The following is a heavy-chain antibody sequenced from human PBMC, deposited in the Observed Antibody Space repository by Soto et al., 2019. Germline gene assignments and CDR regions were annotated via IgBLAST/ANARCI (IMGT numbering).Heavy chain of an antibody. CDR1: GASISSSY. CDR3: ARGYYDSNGQSNTFDI. J-gene: IGHJ3*02. V-gene: IGHV4-59*01. D-gene: IGHD3-22*01. CDR2: VYYTGST. Sequence: SETLSLTCTVSGASISSSYWSWIRQSPGKGLEWIGYVYYTGSTKYNPSLKSRVTISVDTSKNQFSLKLSSVTAADTAVYYCARGYYDSNGQSNTFDIWGQGXMVTVSS.